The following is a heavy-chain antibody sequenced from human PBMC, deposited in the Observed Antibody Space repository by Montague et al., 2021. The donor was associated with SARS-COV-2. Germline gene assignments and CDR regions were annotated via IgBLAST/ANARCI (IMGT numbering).Heavy chain of an antibody. D-gene: IGHD6-19*01. CDR1: GGSINSGGYY. CDR3: ARVHFVSSGWYPDAFDI. CDR2: IYYSGST. V-gene: IGHV4-31*03. Sequence: TLSLTCTVSGGSINSGGYYWSWIRQHPGEGLEWIGYIYYSGSTXYNPSLKSRLTISVDTSKNQFSLKLISVTAADTAVYYCARVHFVSSGWYPDAFDIWGQGTMVTVSS. J-gene: IGHJ3*02.